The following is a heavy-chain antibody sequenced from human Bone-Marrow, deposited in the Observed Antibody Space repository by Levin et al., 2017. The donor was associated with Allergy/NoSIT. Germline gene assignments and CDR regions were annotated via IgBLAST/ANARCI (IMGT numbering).Heavy chain of an antibody. J-gene: IGHJ5*02. V-gene: IGHV3-9*01. D-gene: IGHD6-19*01. Sequence: SLKISCAASGFTFDDFSMHWVRQGPGKGLEWVGGISWNSVNIVYGDAVKGRFTISRDNSKNSLFLQMNSLRVEDTAVYYCAKDIDSSGWRWLDPWGQGTLVTVSS. CDR2: ISWNSVNI. CDR1: GFTFDDFS. CDR3: AKDIDSSGWRWLDP.